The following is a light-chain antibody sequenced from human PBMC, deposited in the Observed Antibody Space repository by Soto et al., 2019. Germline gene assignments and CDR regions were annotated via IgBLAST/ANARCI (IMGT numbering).Light chain of an antibody. CDR3: SSFTSSNTYV. CDR2: DFN. CDR1: SSDIGAYNR. V-gene: IGLV2-18*02. J-gene: IGLJ1*01. Sequence: QSVLTQPPSVSGSPGQSVAISCPGTSSDIGAYNRVSWYQQPPGTAPKLMIYDFNNRPSRVPDRFSGSKSGNTASLTISGLQADDEADYYCSSFTSSNTYVFGTGTKVTVL.